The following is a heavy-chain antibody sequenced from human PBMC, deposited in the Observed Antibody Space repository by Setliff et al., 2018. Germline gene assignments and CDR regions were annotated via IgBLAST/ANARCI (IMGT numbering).Heavy chain of an antibody. CDR3: AKPQVELRWGFES. CDR1: GFTFNNYF. V-gene: IGHV3-23*03. Sequence: GGSLRLSCAASGFTFNNYFMSWVRQAPGKGLEWVSTIYSGDRNTFYIDSVKGRFTIFRDGSKNTLYLQMTSLRVEDTAVYYCAKPQVELRWGFESWGQGTLVTVSS. D-gene: IGHD1-7*01. CDR2: IYSGDRNT. J-gene: IGHJ4*02.